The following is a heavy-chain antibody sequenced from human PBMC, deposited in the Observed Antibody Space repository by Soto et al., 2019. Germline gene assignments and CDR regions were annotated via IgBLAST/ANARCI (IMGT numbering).Heavy chain of an antibody. J-gene: IGHJ4*02. Sequence: SVKVSCKASGGTFSSYAISWVRQAPGQGLEWMGGIIPIFGTANYAQKFQGRVTITADESTSTAYMELSSLRSEDTAVYYCARGRRRMGDGYNLFAFDYWGQGTLVTVSS. CDR3: ARGRRRMGDGYNLFAFDY. CDR2: IIPIFGTA. D-gene: IGHD5-12*01. CDR1: GGTFSSYA. V-gene: IGHV1-69*13.